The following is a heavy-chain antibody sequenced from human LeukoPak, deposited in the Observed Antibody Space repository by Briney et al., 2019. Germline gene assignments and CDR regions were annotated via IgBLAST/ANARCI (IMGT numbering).Heavy chain of an antibody. Sequence: SETLSLTCTASGGSISSYYWSWIRQPPGKGLEWIGEINHSGSTNCNPSLKSRVTMSVDTSKNQFSVKLSSVTAADTAVYYCARGGSCSSTTCYVSDAFDIWGQGTMVTVSS. V-gene: IGHV4-34*01. CDR1: GGSISSYY. CDR3: ARGGSCSSTTCYVSDAFDI. J-gene: IGHJ3*02. D-gene: IGHD2-2*01. CDR2: INHSGST.